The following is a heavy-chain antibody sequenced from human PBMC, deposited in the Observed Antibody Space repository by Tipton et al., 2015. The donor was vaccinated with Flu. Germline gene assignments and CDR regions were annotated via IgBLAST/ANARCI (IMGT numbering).Heavy chain of an antibody. Sequence: GSLRLSCAASGFTVSSNYMSWVRQAPGKGLERVSVIYSDGNTYYADSVKGRFTISRDNSKNTLYLQMNSLRAEDTAMYYCAKVIPEIVAGLDYWGQGTLVTVSS. V-gene: IGHV3-53*01. D-gene: IGHD5-12*01. CDR1: GFTVSSNY. J-gene: IGHJ4*02. CDR3: AKVIPEIVAGLDY. CDR2: IYSDGNT.